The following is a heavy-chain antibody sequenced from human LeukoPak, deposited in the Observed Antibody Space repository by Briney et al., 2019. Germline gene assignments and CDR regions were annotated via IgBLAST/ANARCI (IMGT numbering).Heavy chain of an antibody. CDR3: ARAGWIITSGIDY. V-gene: IGHV4-38-2*01. Sequence: SETLSLTCGVSGYSIGRGYYWAWIRQPPGKGLEWIGTIYHTGSTYYTPSLGSRVTISVDTSKNEFSLNLNSVTAADTAVYYCARAGWIITSGIDYWGQGALVTVSS. J-gene: IGHJ4*02. D-gene: IGHD3-10*01. CDR2: IYHTGST. CDR1: GYSIGRGYY.